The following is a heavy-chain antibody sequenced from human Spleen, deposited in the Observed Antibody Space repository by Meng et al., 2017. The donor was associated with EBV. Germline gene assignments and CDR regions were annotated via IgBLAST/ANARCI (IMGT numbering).Heavy chain of an antibody. CDR3: AGGLRYSDY. CDR2: ISGSGTTM. V-gene: IGHV3-11*01. J-gene: IGHJ4*02. CDR1: GFTFSQDY. Sequence: QVQLVESAGVLVKPGGSLRLSCAASGFTFSQDYMTWIRQAPGKGLEWISYISGSGTTMYYADSVKGRFTISRDSAKKSLYLQMNSLRAEDTAIYYCAGGLRYSDYWGQGTLVTVSS. D-gene: IGHD3-16*01.